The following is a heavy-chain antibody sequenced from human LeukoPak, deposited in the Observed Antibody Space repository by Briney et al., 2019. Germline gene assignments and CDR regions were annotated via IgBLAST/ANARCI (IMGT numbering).Heavy chain of an antibody. CDR3: ARDSGQYYYDTGGYFDY. V-gene: IGHV4-4*07. J-gene: IGHJ4*02. CDR2: IYTSGST. D-gene: IGHD3-22*01. CDR1: GGSISSYY. Sequence: PSETLSLTCTVSGGSISSYYWSWIRQPAGKGLEWIGRIYTSGSTNYNPSLKSRVTISVDRSKNQFSLKLSSVTAADTAVYYCARDSGQYYYDTGGYFDYWGQGTLVTVSS.